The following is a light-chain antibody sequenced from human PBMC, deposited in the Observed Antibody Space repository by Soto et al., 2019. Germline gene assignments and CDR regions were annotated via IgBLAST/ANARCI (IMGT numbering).Light chain of an antibody. CDR1: KSDVGNYNF. CDR3: SSHTTSSTVL. J-gene: IGLJ3*02. CDR2: EVS. V-gene: IGLV2-14*03. Sequence: QSVLTQPASVSGSPGQSITISCTGTKSDVGNYNFVSWYQQHPGKAPKLMIYEVSNRPSGVSNRFSGSKSGNTASLTISGLQTEDGADYYCSSHTTSSTVLFGGGTKVTVL.